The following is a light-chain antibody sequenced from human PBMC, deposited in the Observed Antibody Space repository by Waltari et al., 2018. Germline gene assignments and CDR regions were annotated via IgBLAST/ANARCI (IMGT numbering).Light chain of an antibody. J-gene: IGKJ2*01. CDR2: DAS. CDR3: QQRSSLPLYT. CDR1: QSVSRS. Sequence: EVVLTQSPATLSLFPGERAILSCRASQSVSRSLAWYQQKPGLAPRLLIKDASNRATGIPARFSGSGSGTDFTLTISSLEPEDFAVYYCQQRSSLPLYTFGQGTKLDLK. V-gene: IGKV3-11*01.